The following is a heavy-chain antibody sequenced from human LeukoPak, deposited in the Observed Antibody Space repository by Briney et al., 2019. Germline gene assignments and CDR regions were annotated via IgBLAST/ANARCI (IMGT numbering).Heavy chain of an antibody. Sequence: SETLSLTCTVSGGSTSSSLYFWGWIRQPPGKGLEWIGEINHSGSTNYNPSLKSRVTISVDTSKNQFSLKLSSVTAADTAVYYCATQPYITMVRGVIIPSGFVVWGQGTLVTVSS. CDR2: INHSGST. CDR1: GGSTSSSLYF. CDR3: ATQPYITMVRGVIIPSGFVV. V-gene: IGHV4-39*07. J-gene: IGHJ4*02. D-gene: IGHD3-10*01.